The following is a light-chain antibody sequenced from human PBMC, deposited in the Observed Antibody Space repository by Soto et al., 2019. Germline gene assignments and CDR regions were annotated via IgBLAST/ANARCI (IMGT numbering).Light chain of an antibody. CDR1: GSNIGINY. Sequence: QSVLTQPPSVSAAPGQKVTISCSGSGSNIGINYVSWYQQLPGTAPKLLIYDNNNRPSGIPDRFSGSKSGTSATLGITGLQTGDEADYYCGTWDNSLSNKVFGGGTKVTVL. CDR2: DNN. J-gene: IGLJ3*02. CDR3: GTWDNSLSNKV. V-gene: IGLV1-51*01.